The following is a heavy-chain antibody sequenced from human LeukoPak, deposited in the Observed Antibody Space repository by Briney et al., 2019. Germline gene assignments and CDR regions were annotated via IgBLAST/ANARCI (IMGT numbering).Heavy chain of an antibody. CDR3: ARDAPTGRTKFEH. Sequence: GRSLRLSCAASGFTFSNYAMHWVRQAPGKGLEWVAVISSDGSNKYYADSVKGRFTISRDNAKNILYLQMHGLRAEDTAVYYCARDAPTGRTKFEHWGQGTLVTVSS. CDR1: GFTFSNYA. V-gene: IGHV3-30-3*01. J-gene: IGHJ1*01. CDR2: ISSDGSNK. D-gene: IGHD1-14*01.